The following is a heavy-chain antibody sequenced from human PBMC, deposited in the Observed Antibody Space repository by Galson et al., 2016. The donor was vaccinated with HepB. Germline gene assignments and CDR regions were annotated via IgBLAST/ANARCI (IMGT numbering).Heavy chain of an antibody. V-gene: IGHV3-23*01. CDR1: GFTLNNYA. D-gene: IGHD6-19*01. CDR2: IGGGDGRT. CDR3: AKARGQWLGFDP. Sequence: SLRLSCAASGFTLNNYAMSWVRQAAGKGLEWVSAIGGGDGRTYYADSVRGRFTISRDKSKNTLYLQMDSLRVEDTAIYYCAKARGQWLGFDPWGQGTLVTVSS. J-gene: IGHJ5*02.